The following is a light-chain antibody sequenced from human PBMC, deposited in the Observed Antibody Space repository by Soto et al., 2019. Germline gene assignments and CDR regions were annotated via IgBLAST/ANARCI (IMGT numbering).Light chain of an antibody. CDR2: GAS. CDR3: QQYDKYST. CDR1: QSVGRD. V-gene: IGKV3-15*01. Sequence: EIVMTQSPATLSVSPGEGATLSCRASQSVGRDLAWYQQKPGQAPRLLIYGASTRATGIPARFTGSGSGTEFTLTVTRLQPDDFATYFCQQYDKYSTFGHGTKVDVK. J-gene: IGKJ1*01.